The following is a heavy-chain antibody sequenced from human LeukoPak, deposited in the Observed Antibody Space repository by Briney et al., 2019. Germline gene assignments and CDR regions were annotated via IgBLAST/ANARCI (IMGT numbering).Heavy chain of an antibody. CDR1: GFTVSSNY. D-gene: IGHD3-22*01. J-gene: IGHJ4*02. CDR3: ARELHSSGYPYFDY. CDR2: IYSGGST. Sequence: GGSLRLSCAASGFTVSSNYMSWVRQAPGKGLEWVSVIYSGGSTYYADSVKARFTISRDNSKNTLYLQMNSLRAEDTAVYYCARELHSSGYPYFDYWGQGTLVTVSS. V-gene: IGHV3-66*01.